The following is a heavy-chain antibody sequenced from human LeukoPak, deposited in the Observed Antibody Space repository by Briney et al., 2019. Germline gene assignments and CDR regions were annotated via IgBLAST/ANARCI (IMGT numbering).Heavy chain of an antibody. J-gene: IGHJ4*02. CDR3: ARDDILTGYSDY. V-gene: IGHV3-21*01. CDR2: ISSSSSYI. Sequence: KTGGSLRLSCAASGFSFSSYSMNWVRQAPGKGLEWVSSISSSSSYIYYADSVKGRFTISRDNAKNSLYLQMNSLRAEDTAVYYCARDDILTGYSDYWGQGTLVTVSS. D-gene: IGHD3-9*01. CDR1: GFSFSSYS.